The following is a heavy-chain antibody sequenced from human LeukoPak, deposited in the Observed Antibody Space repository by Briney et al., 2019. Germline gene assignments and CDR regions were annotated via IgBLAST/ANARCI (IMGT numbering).Heavy chain of an antibody. D-gene: IGHD6-19*01. CDR1: GFTFSSYG. J-gene: IGHJ5*02. CDR2: IWYDGSNK. CDR3: ARASGVQWLVPPWFDP. V-gene: IGHV3-33*01. Sequence: GRSQRLSCAASGFTFSSYGMHWVRQAPGKGLEWVAVIWYDGSNKYYADSVKGRFTISRDNSKNTLYLQMNSLRVEDTAVYYCARASGVQWLVPPWFDPWGQGTLVTVSS.